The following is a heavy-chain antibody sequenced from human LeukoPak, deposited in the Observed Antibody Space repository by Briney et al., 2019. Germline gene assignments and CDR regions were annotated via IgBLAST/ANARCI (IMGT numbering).Heavy chain of an antibody. D-gene: IGHD3-10*01. J-gene: IGHJ4*02. V-gene: IGHV3-23*01. CDR1: GFTFSSYA. CDR2: ISGSGGST. CDR3: ARGVLGLYGSGSYGDY. Sequence: PGGSLRLSCAASGFTFSSYAMSWVRQAPGKGLEWVSAISGSGGSTYYADSVKGRFTSSRDNPKNTLYLQMNGLRVEDTAVYYCARGVLGLYGSGSYGDYWGQGTLVTVSS.